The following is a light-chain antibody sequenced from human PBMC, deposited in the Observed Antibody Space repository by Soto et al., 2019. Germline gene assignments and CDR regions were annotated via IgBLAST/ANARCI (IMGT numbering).Light chain of an antibody. Sequence: DIQMTQSPSTLSASLVDRFTITCRASQSISSWLAWYQQKPGKAPKLLIYDASSLESGVPSRFSGSGSGTEFTLTISSLQPDDFATYYCQQYNSYLWTFGQGTKVDIK. V-gene: IGKV1-5*01. CDR2: DAS. CDR1: QSISSW. CDR3: QQYNSYLWT. J-gene: IGKJ1*01.